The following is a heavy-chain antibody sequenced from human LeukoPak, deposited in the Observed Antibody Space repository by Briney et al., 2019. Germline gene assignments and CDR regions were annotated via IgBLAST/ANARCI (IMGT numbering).Heavy chain of an antibody. CDR2: IYYSGST. CDR3: ARHYAFDI. Sequence: SETLSLTCTVSGDSISSYYWSWIRQPPGKGLEWIGNIYYSGSTNYNPSLKSRVTISVDTSKNQFSLQLTSVTAADTAVYYCARHYAFDIWGRGTMVTVSS. J-gene: IGHJ3*02. CDR1: GDSISSYY. V-gene: IGHV4-59*08.